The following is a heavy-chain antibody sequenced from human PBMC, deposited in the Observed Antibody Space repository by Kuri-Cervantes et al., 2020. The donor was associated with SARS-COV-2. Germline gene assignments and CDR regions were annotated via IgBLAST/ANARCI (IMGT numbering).Heavy chain of an antibody. V-gene: IGHV3-21*01. J-gene: IGHJ6*03. CDR3: ARDGSVTKVARTTYYYYHYMDV. D-gene: IGHD4-23*01. CDR2: ISSSSSYI. CDR1: GFTFSSYI. Sequence: GESLKISCAASGFTFSSYIMNWVRQAPGKGLEWVSSISSSSSYIYYADSVKGRFTISRDNAKNSLYLQMNSLRAEDTAVYYCARDGSVTKVARTTYYYYHYMDVWGKGTAVTVSS.